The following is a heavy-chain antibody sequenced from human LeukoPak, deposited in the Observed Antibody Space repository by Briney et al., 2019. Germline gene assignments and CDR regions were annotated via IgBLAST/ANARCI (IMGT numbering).Heavy chain of an antibody. V-gene: IGHV5-51*01. CDR3: ARYDGSETNDAFDA. CDR2: IYPYDSDT. D-gene: IGHD3-22*01. Sequence: GSSLKISCKGSGYSFISSWIGWLRPMPGKLLEWMGIIYPYDSDTRYSPSFRGQVTISADKSISTAYLQWSSLKASDTATYYCARYDGSETNDAFDAWGQGTLVTVSS. CDR1: GYSFISSW. J-gene: IGHJ3*01.